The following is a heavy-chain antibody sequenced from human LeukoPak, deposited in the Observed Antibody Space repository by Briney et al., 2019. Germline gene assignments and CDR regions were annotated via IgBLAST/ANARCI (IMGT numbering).Heavy chain of an antibody. D-gene: IGHD3-10*01. J-gene: IGHJ6*02. V-gene: IGHV3-48*02. CDR2: ISSSSSTI. CDR3: ARDGYYYGSGPGNYYYGMDV. CDR1: GFTFSSYS. Sequence: GRSLRLSCAASGFTFSSYSMNWVRQAPGKGLEWVSYISSSSSTIYYADSVKGRFTISRDNAKNSLYLQMNSLRDEDTAVYYCARDGYYYGSGPGNYYYGMDVWGQGTTVTVSS.